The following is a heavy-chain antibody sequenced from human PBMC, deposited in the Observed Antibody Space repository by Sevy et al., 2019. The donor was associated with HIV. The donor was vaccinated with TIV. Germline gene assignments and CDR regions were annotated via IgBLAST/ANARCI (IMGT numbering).Heavy chain of an antibody. CDR1: GFTFSNYW. Sequence: GGSLRLSCAASGFTFSNYWMNWVRQAPGKGLEWVAIIKQDRSEKYYVDSVKGRFTVSRDNAKNSLYLQMDSLRADDTAVYYCAAGTGWLIDYWGQGTLVTVSS. CDR3: AAGTGWLIDY. J-gene: IGHJ4*02. CDR2: IKQDRSEK. D-gene: IGHD3-22*01. V-gene: IGHV3-7*01.